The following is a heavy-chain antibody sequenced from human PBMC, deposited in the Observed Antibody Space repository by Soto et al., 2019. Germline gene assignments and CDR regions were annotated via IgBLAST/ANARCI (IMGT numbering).Heavy chain of an antibody. CDR1: GASFTNYY. CDR2: IYYNGNT. Sequence: SETLSLTCTVSGASFTNYYWTWIRQPPGKGLEWIGYIYYNGNTNYNPSLKSRVTMSVGTSKNQFSLKLTSVTAADTAVYYCARALRGDYWGQGTLVTVSS. J-gene: IGHJ4*02. CDR3: ARALRGDY. V-gene: IGHV4-59*01.